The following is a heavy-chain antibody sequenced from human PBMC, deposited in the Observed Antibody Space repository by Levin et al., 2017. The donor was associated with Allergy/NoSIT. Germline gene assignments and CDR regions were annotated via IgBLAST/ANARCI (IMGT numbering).Heavy chain of an antibody. J-gene: IGHJ3*02. D-gene: IGHD1-14*01. Sequence: SGTLSLTCSVSGGSFYNYFWGWIRQPPGKGLEFIGYIYNSGSTMYNPSLESRISMSVDTSKEQFSLHMTSVTAADTAVYYCVRKADTGEYVGAFDIWGQGTMVSVS. CDR3: VRKADTGEYVGAFDI. V-gene: IGHV4-59*03. CDR1: GGSFYNYF. CDR2: IYNSGST.